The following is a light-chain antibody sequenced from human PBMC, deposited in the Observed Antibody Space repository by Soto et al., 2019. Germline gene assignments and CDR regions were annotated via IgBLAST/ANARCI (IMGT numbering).Light chain of an antibody. CDR1: QSISSW. CDR3: QRYNTYSRT. Sequence: DIQMTPSPSTLSGSVGDRVTITCRASQSISSWLAWYQQKPGKAPKLLIYDASTLKSGVPSRISGSGSGTEFTLTISSLQPDDFATYYCQRYNTYSRTFGQGTKVDI. J-gene: IGKJ1*01. CDR2: DAS. V-gene: IGKV1-5*01.